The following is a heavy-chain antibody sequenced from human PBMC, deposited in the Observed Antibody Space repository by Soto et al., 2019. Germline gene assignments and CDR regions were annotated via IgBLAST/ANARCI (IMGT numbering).Heavy chain of an antibody. Sequence: SETLSVTCTVSGGSISSSSYSWVWIRQAPGKGLEWIGSIYYSGSTYYNPSLKSRVTISVDTSKNQFSLKLSSVTAADTAVYYCAREGARWLVYNYYGMDVWGQGTTVTVSS. D-gene: IGHD6-19*01. CDR1: GGSISSSSYS. V-gene: IGHV4-39*02. J-gene: IGHJ6*02. CDR2: IYYSGST. CDR3: AREGARWLVYNYYGMDV.